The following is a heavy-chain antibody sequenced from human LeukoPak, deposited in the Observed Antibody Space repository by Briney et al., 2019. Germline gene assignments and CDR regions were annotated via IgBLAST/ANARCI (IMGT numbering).Heavy chain of an antibody. V-gene: IGHV4-59*02. Sequence: SETLSLTCTVSGDSVTTYYWSWLRQPPGKGLEWLGYVYYSGSATYNPSLKSRVTISVDTSKNQFSLKLSSVTAADTAVYYCARVGATYDAFDIWGQGTMVTVSS. CDR2: VYYSGSA. D-gene: IGHD1-26*01. CDR3: ARVGATYDAFDI. J-gene: IGHJ3*02. CDR1: GDSVTTYY.